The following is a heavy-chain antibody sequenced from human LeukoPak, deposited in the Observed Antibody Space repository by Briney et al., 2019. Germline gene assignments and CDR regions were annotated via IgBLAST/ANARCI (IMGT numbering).Heavy chain of an antibody. CDR2: IYSGDST. CDR3: AKNRVGASGLAEYFEH. V-gene: IGHV3-53*01. Sequence: GGSLRLSCAASGFIFSSTYMSWVRQAPGKGLEWVSIIYSGDSTYYSDSVKGRCTISRDNSRNTVYLQMNSLRAEDTAVYYCAKNRVGASGLAEYFEHWGQGTLVAVSS. J-gene: IGHJ1*01. D-gene: IGHD1-26*01. CDR1: GFIFSSTY.